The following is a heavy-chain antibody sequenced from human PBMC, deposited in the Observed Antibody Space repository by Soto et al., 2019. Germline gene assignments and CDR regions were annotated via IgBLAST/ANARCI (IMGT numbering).Heavy chain of an antibody. CDR2: VYWNDDE. V-gene: IGHV2-5*01. CDR3: DHRIGEGQGFDV. Sequence: APTLVNTAYTLTLTCTFFRLSLNTRAVGVGCIRQPPGKPLEWLALVYWNDDERYRPSLKKRLAIIKETYKNQVVLTMTKMDPVDTGKYYCDHRIGEGQGFDVWGQGTVV. D-gene: IGHD3-16*01. J-gene: IGHJ3*01. CDR1: RLSLNTRAVG.